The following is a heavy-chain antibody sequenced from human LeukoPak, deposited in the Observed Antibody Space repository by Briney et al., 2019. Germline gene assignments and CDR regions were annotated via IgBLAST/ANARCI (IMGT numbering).Heavy chain of an antibody. CDR3: ARGSHLLGPDY. D-gene: IGHD2-15*01. CDR2: ISAYNGNT. CDR1: GYTFTGYY. V-gene: IGHV1-18*04. Sequence: ASVKVSCKASGYTFTGYYMHWVRQAPGQGLEWMGWISAYNGNTNYAQKLQGRVTMTTDTSTSTAYMELRSLRSDDTAVYYCARGSHLLGPDYWGQGTLVTVSS. J-gene: IGHJ4*02.